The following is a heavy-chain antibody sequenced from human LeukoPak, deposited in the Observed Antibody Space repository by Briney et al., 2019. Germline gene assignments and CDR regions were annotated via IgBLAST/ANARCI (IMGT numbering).Heavy chain of an antibody. CDR3: ARDSALAQAVMFDY. D-gene: IGHD6-19*01. V-gene: IGHV1-8*02. Sequence: GASVKVSCKASGYTFTTYALNWVRQAPGQGREWMGWMNPNSGNTGYPQKFQGRVTMTRNASISTAYMELSSLRSEDTAVYYCARDSALAQAVMFDYWGQGTLVTVSS. CDR1: GYTFTTYA. J-gene: IGHJ4*02. CDR2: MNPNSGNT.